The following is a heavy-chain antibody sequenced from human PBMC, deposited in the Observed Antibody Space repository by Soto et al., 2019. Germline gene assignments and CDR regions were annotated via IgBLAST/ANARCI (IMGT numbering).Heavy chain of an antibody. Sequence: LSLTCTVSGGSVSRGSYYWTWIRQPPGKRLEWIGYIYNSGSTKYNPSLQSRVTISVDTSKNQFSLKLSSVTAADTAVYYCARGGRVTYYDFWRNKYGMDVWGQGTTVTVSS. D-gene: IGHD3-3*01. V-gene: IGHV4-61*01. CDR2: IYNSGST. J-gene: IGHJ6*02. CDR3: ARGGRVTYYDFWRNKYGMDV. CDR1: GGSVSRGSYY.